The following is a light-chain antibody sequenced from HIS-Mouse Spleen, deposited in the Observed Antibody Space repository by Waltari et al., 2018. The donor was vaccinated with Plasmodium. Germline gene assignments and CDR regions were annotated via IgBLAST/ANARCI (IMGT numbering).Light chain of an antibody. V-gene: IGLV2-23*01. CDR2: EGS. J-gene: IGLJ2*01. Sequence: QSALTQPASVSGSPGQSLTIPGTGTSRDVGSYNLVSWYQQHPGKAPKLMIYEGSKRPSGVSNRFSGSKSGNTASLTISGLQAEDEADYYCCSYAGSRMVFGGGTKLTVL. CDR1: SRDVGSYNL. CDR3: CSYAGSRMV.